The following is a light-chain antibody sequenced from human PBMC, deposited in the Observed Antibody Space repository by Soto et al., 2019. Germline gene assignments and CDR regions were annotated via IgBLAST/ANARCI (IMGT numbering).Light chain of an antibody. J-gene: IGKJ1*01. CDR2: DAF. CDR1: QTISNW. CDR3: QQYHTFGT. V-gene: IGKV1-5*01. Sequence: DIQMTQSPSTLSASVGDRVTITCRASQTISNWLAWYQQKPGKGPKLLIYDAFSLQSGVPSRFSGSGSWTEFTLTICTLQPDDSATYYCQQYHTFGTFGQGTKVDI.